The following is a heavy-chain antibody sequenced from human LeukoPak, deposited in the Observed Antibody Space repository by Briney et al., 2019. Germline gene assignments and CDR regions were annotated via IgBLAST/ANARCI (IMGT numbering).Heavy chain of an antibody. D-gene: IGHD1-26*01. CDR1: GFIFSKYA. Sequence: GEPLTLSCAVSGFIFSKYAMHWVRQTPGKGLEWVAAIWNDGSDENYADSVKGRFTISSDNSKDTLYLQMNCLRAEDTAVYYCAFEIGRSQGAFDIWGQGTMITVSS. CDR2: IWNDGSDE. J-gene: IGHJ3*02. V-gene: IGHV3-33*08. CDR3: AFEIGRSQGAFDI.